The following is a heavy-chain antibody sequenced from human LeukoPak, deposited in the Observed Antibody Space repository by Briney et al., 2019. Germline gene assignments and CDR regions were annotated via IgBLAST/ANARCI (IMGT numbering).Heavy chain of an antibody. D-gene: IGHD1-1*01. CDR2: ITGSSSYI. CDR1: GFSSRSYS. CDR3: ARDRLEGGEAFDS. V-gene: IGHV3-21*01. J-gene: IGHJ4*02. Sequence: GGSLRLSCAASGFSSRSYSMDWVRQAPGKGLEWVSSITGSSSYISYADSVKGRFTISRDNAENSLFLQMNSLRPEDTAVYFCARDRLEGGEAFDSWGQGTLVTVSS.